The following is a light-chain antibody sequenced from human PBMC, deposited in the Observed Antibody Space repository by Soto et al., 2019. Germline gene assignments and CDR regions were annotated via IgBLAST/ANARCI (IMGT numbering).Light chain of an antibody. CDR2: DAS. V-gene: IGKV3-15*01. CDR1: QTIRTN. CDR3: QQYNKWPPET. J-gene: IGKJ1*01. Sequence: EIVLTQSPATLSLSPGERATLSCRASQTIRTNVAWYQQKPGQPPILLLYDASTRATGIPARFSGSGSGTDFTLTISSLQSEDFAVYYCQQYNKWPPETFGQGTKVDIK.